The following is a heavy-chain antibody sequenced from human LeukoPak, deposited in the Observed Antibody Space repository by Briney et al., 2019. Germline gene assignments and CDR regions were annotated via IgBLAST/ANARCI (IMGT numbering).Heavy chain of an antibody. CDR3: AKQSYARSLGE. J-gene: IGHJ4*02. V-gene: IGHV3-23*01. D-gene: IGHD2-8*01. CDR1: GFPFSDFS. CDR2: TNSGGATT. Sequence: PGGSLRLSCATSGFPFSDFSMSWVRQAPGKGLEWISTTNSGGATTDYAESVKGRFTVPRDNSKNILYLQMSSLRVEDTAMYYCAKQSYARSLGEGGPGTLVTVSS.